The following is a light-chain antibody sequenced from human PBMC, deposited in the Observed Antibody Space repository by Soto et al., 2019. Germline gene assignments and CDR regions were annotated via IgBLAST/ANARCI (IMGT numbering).Light chain of an antibody. J-gene: IGKJ3*01. V-gene: IGKV3-20*01. CDR1: QSVSSSY. Sequence: EIVLTQSPGTLSLSPGETATLSCRASQSVSSSYLAWYQQKPGQPPRLLIYGSFSRATGIPDRFSASGSGTDFTLTISRVEPEDFAVYYCQQYGGSPAFTFGPGTKVYLK. CDR2: GSF. CDR3: QQYGGSPAFT.